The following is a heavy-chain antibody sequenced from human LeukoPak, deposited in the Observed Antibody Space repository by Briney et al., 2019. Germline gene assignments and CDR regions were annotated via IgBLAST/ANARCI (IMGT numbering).Heavy chain of an antibody. Sequence: GGSLRLSSAASGFSFSDHYMSWIRQAPGKGLEWVSYISGSGNIMDYADFVKGRFTISRDNAKNSLYLQMNSLRADDTAVYYCARDLIAVVGVADYWGQGTLATVSS. D-gene: IGHD1-26*01. CDR2: ISGSGNIM. J-gene: IGHJ4*02. CDR1: GFSFSDHY. V-gene: IGHV3-11*01. CDR3: ARDLIAVVGVADY.